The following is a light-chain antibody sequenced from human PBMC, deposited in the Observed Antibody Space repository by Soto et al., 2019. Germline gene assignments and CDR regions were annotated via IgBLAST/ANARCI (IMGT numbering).Light chain of an antibody. Sequence: SQSISTYLNWYQQKPGKAPKLLIYLASRLQSGVPARFSGDASGTDFTLTITSLQPEDFATYYCQQTFSSYSFGQGTKVDSK. CDR3: QQTFSSYS. V-gene: IGKV1-39*01. CDR1: QSISTY. J-gene: IGKJ2*03. CDR2: LAS.